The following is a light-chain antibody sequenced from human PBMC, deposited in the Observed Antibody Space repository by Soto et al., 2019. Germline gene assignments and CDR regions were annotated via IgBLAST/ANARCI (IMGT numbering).Light chain of an antibody. V-gene: IGLV2-14*03. J-gene: IGLJ1*01. CDR2: DVS. Sequence: QSVLTQPASVSGSPGQSITISCTGTNSDVGAYNYVSWYQHHPGKVPRLMIFDVSNRPSGVSNRFSGSKSGNTASLTISGLQAEDEADYYCCSYSRSSPYVFGAGTKVTVL. CDR1: NSDVGAYNY. CDR3: CSYSRSSPYV.